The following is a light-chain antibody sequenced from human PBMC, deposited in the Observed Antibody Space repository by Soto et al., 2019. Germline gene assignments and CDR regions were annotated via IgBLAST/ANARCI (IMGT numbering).Light chain of an antibody. CDR2: EVT. Sequence: ALTQPASVSGSPGQSITISCTGGSSDIGGYNYVSWFQQHPGKVPKLTIYEVTNRPSGVSNRFSGSKSGSTASLTISGLQAEDEANYYCSSYTSSNTLVFGTGTKVTVL. J-gene: IGLJ1*01. V-gene: IGLV2-14*01. CDR3: SSYTSSNTLV. CDR1: SSDIGGYNY.